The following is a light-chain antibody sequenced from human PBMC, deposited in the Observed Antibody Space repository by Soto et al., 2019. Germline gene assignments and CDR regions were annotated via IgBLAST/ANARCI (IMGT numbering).Light chain of an antibody. V-gene: IGKV3-15*01. J-gene: IGKJ1*01. CDR1: QDIGSA. CDR2: DAS. Sequence: EVVLTQSPATLSVSPGDRATLSCRASQDIGSAVAWYHQRSGQAPRLLIFDASIRVPTTPARFSGSVSGTEFTLTISSLESEDFEVYFCQQYGVRHRKFGNGTKVDI. CDR3: QQYGVRHRK.